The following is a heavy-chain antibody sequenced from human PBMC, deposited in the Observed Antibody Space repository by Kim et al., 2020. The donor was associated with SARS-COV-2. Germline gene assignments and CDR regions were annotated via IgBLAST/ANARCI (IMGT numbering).Heavy chain of an antibody. CDR3: AHSEYTSGQYFDY. Sequence: YYAESLRGRFTISRDNADNSLHLQMDSLRVEDTAVYFCAHSEYTSGQYFDYWGRGTLVTVSS. J-gene: IGHJ4*02. V-gene: IGHV3-21*01. D-gene: IGHD6-19*01.